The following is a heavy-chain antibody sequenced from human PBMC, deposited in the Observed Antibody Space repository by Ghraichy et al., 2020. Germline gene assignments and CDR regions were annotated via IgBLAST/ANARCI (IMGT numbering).Heavy chain of an antibody. CDR1: GFTFSSYN. V-gene: IGHV3-48*02. Sequence: GESLNISCAASGFTFSSYNMNWVRQAPGKGLEWVSYITNTGSTINYADSVKGRFTISRDDAKNPLYLQMNSLRDEDTAVYYCAGATHYDIWSVYYPTYYFDYWGQGTLVTVSS. CDR3: AGATHYDIWSVYYPTYYFDY. J-gene: IGHJ4*02. D-gene: IGHD3-3*01. CDR2: ITNTGSTI.